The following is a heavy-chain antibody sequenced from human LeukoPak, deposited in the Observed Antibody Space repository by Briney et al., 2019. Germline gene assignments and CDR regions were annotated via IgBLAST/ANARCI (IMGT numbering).Heavy chain of an antibody. CDR2: IKGDGIST. J-gene: IGHJ4*02. Sequence: GGSLRLSCAASGFDFSSNWMHWVRHAPGQGLVWVSRIKGDGISTNYADSVKGRFTISRDNSKNTLYLQMNGLRAEDTAVYYCATYRRGYHDSSESYYFDYWGQGTLVTVSS. V-gene: IGHV3-74*01. CDR3: ATYRRGYHDSSESYYFDY. CDR1: GFDFSSNW. D-gene: IGHD3-22*01.